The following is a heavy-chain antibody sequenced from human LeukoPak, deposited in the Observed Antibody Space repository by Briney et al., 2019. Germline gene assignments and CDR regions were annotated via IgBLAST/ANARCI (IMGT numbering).Heavy chain of an antibody. D-gene: IGHD6-13*01. Sequence: GGSLRLSCAASGFTFSSYAMHWVRQAPGKGLEWVAVISYDGSNKYYADSVKGRFTISRDNSKNTLYLQMNSLRAEDTAVYYCAKYSSSWYDAIGWFDPWGQGTLVTVSS. CDR3: AKYSSSWYDAIGWFDP. CDR1: GFTFSSYA. CDR2: ISYDGSNK. J-gene: IGHJ5*02. V-gene: IGHV3-30*18.